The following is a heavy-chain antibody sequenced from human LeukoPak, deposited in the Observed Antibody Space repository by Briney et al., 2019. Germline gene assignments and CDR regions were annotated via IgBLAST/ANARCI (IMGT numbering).Heavy chain of an antibody. V-gene: IGHV1-3*01. CDR2: INAGNGNT. D-gene: IGHD3-10*01. CDR3: ARGYGSGSYWFLQVGDY. Sequence: ASVKVSCKASGYTFTSYAMHWVRQAPGQRLEWMGWINAGNGNTKYSQKFQGRVTITRDTSASTAYMELSSLRSEDTAVYYCARGYGSGSYWFLQVGDYWGQGTLVTVSS. CDR1: GYTFTSYA. J-gene: IGHJ4*02.